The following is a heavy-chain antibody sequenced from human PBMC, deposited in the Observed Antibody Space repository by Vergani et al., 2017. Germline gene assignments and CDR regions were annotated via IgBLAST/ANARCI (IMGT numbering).Heavy chain of an antibody. Sequence: QVQLQESGPGLVKPSKTLSLTCPVSGGAVNSGSNFWTWIRQPAGKGLEWIGRTSTDGSTTYNPSLKRRVTVSVETAKTQISLRLKSVTAEDTAVYYCARETVVTSCDVYRFHYMDVWGKGTTVTVSS. J-gene: IGHJ6*03. CDR1: GGAVNSGSNF. V-gene: IGHV4-61*02. CDR3: ARETVVTSCDVYRFHYMDV. CDR2: TSTDGST. D-gene: IGHD3-16*02.